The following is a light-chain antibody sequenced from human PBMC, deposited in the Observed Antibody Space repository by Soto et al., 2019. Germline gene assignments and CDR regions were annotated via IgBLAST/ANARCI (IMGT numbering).Light chain of an antibody. CDR2: DVT. J-gene: IGLJ1*01. V-gene: IGLV2-14*01. CDR3: FSFTSSTTYV. CDR1: SSDVGGSTH. Sequence: QSALTQPGSVSDSPGQSVTISCTGTSSDVGGSTHVSWYQQHPGKAPKLMIYDVTNRPSWVSYRFSCSKSCRTASLIISGLHAEDAADYYCFSFTSSTTYVFGTGTKVTVL.